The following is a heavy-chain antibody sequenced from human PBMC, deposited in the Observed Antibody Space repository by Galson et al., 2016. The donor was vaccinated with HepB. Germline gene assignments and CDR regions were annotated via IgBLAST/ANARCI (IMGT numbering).Heavy chain of an antibody. CDR1: GGSFSTYA. CDR2: IIPMFGTG. CDR3: ARVGIPDYDSSYWGAFDI. J-gene: IGHJ3*02. V-gene: IGHV1-69*13. Sequence: SVKVSCKASGGSFSTYAITWVRQAPGQGLEWMGGIIPMFGTGKYAQKFQGRVAITADESTSTAYMELSSLRSDDTAVYYCARVGIPDYDSSYWGAFDIWGQGTMVTVSS. D-gene: IGHD3-22*01.